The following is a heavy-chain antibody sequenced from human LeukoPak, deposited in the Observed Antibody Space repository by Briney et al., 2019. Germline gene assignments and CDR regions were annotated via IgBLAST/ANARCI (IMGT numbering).Heavy chain of an antibody. D-gene: IGHD1-26*01. CDR2: MYLSGTT. CDR1: GGSITSVNL. V-gene: IGHV4-4*02. CDR3: AGLVGRYSNGMYYYFDY. J-gene: IGHJ4*02. Sequence: SGTLSLTCAVSGGSITSVNLWAWVRQPPGKGLEWVGEMYLSGTTTCNPSLRGRATISLDRSKNQVSLRLNSVAAADTALYYCAGLVGRYSNGMYYYFDYWGQGILVTVSS.